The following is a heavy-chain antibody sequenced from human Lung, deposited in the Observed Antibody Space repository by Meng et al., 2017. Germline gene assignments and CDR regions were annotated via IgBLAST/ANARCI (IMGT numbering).Heavy chain of an antibody. J-gene: IGHJ4*02. Sequence: QVELVQSGAAVKKPGASGKVSCKASGYTFTSYPIYWVRQAPGKRPEWMGWINTGNGAAKYSQKFQGRVTMTRDTSASTAYMELSSLTSEDTATYYCASHPRELPSWGQGTLVTVSS. CDR2: INTGNGAA. CDR3: ASHPRELPS. CDR1: GYTFTSYP. D-gene: IGHD1-26*01. V-gene: IGHV1-3*04.